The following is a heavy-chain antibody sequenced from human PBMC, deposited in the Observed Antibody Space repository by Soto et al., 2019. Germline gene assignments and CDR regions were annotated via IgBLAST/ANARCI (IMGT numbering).Heavy chain of an antibody. CDR2: MNPNSGNT. D-gene: IGHD3-3*01. Sequence: ASVKVSCKASGYTFTSYDINWVRQATGQGLEWMGWMNPNSGNTGYAQKFQGRATMTRNTSISTAYMELSSLRSEDTAVYYCARSSDFWSGYYPKRNYYYYGMDVWGQGTTVTVSS. J-gene: IGHJ6*02. CDR3: ARSSDFWSGYYPKRNYYYYGMDV. CDR1: GYTFTSYD. V-gene: IGHV1-8*01.